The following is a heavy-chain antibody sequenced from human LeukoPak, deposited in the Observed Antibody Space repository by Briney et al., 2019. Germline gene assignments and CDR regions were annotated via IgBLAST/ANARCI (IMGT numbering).Heavy chain of an antibody. Sequence: GGSLRLSCAVSEFTVSSYCMSWVRQAPGKGLEWVSVIDSGGSTYNADSVKGRFTISRDNSENTLYLQMNSLRADDTAVYYCASSLMGGRYFDYWGQGTLVTVSS. D-gene: IGHD2-8*01. J-gene: IGHJ4*02. CDR2: IDSGGST. V-gene: IGHV3-53*01. CDR1: EFTVSSYC. CDR3: ASSLMGGRYFDY.